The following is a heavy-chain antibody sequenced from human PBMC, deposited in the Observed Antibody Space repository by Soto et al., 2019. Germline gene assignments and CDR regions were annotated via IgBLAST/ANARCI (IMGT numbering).Heavy chain of an antibody. CDR1: GGSISSYY. CDR3: ARDLSSDYDSYYFDY. Sequence: SETLSLTCTVSGGSISSYYWSWIRQPPGKGLEWIGYIYYSGSTNYNPSLKSRVSASVDLSQNQFSLNLRSVTAADTAVYFCARDLSSDYDSYYFDYWGQGTLVTVSS. CDR2: IYYSGST. D-gene: IGHD3-22*01. V-gene: IGHV4-59*12. J-gene: IGHJ4*02.